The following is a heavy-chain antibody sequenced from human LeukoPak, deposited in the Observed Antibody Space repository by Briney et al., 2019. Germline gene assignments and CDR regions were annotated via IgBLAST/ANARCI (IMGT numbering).Heavy chain of an antibody. Sequence: GASVKVSCKASGYTFTNCHMHWVRQAPGQGLEWMGRIYPSSGGTNYAQKFQGRITLTTDTSINTAYMELSRLRFDDTAVYYCARDLPFEDWGQGTLVTVSS. V-gene: IGHV1-2*06. CDR3: ARDLPFED. J-gene: IGHJ4*02. D-gene: IGHD2/OR15-2a*01. CDR1: GYTFTNCH. CDR2: IYPSSGGT.